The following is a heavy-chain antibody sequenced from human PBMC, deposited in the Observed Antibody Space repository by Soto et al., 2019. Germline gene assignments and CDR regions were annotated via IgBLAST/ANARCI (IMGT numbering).Heavy chain of an antibody. J-gene: IGHJ3*02. CDR3: ARDGVRTYYDFWSGYYTSDAFDI. Sequence: GASVKVSCKASGYTFTSYAMNWVRQAPGQGLEWMGWINTNTGNPTYAQGFTGRFVFSLDTSVSTAYLQICSLKAEDTAVYYCARDGVRTYYDFWSGYYTSDAFDIWGQGTMVT. CDR1: GYTFTSYA. CDR2: INTNTGNP. V-gene: IGHV7-4-1*01. D-gene: IGHD3-3*01.